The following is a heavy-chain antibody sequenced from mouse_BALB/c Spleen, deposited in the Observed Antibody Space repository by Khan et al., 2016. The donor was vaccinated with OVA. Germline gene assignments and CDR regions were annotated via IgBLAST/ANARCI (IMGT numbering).Heavy chain of an antibody. CDR2: ISPGSGDT. D-gene: IGHD1-2*01. Sequence: QVQLQQSGAELARPGASVKLSCKASGYTFTDYYINWVKQRTGQGLEWIGEISPGSGDTYYNETFKGKATLTAAKSSSTDYMQLRSLTSEASAVYFCARRNYFGYTFAYWGQGTLVTVAA. V-gene: IGHV1-77*01. CDR3: ARRNYFGYTFAY. J-gene: IGHJ3*01. CDR1: GYTFTDYY.